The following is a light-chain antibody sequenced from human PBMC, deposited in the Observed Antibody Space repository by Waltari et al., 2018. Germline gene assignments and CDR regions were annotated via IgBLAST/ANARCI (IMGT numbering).Light chain of an antibody. CDR1: STDPDDYNF. V-gene: IGLV2-8*01. CDR2: EVT. Sequence: QSALTQPPSASGSPGQSVTISCTGTSTDPDDYNFVAWYQPQPGKAPQLIIHEVTKRATGVPDRFSGSRSATTASLTVAGLQYEDEGDYYCSSYGGSSTLVFGGGTKLTVL. J-gene: IGLJ2*01. CDR3: SSYGGSSTLV.